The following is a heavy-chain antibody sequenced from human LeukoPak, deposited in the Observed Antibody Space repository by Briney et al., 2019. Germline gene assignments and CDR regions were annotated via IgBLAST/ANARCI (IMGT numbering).Heavy chain of an antibody. CDR3: ARGDVTEDIVVVPAATKSDY. J-gene: IGHJ4*02. D-gene: IGHD2-2*01. CDR1: GYTFTGYY. V-gene: IGHV1-2*02. CDR2: INPNSGGT. Sequence: ASVKVSRKASGYTFTGYYMHWVRQAPGQGLEWMGWINPNSGGTNYAQKFQGRVTMTRDTPISTAYMELSRLRSDDTAVYYCARGDVTEDIVVVPAATKSDYWGQGTLVTVSS.